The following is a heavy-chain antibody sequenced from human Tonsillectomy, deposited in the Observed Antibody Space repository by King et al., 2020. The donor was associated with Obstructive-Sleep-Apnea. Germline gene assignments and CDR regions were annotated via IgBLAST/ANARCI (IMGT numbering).Heavy chain of an antibody. J-gene: IGHJ6*02. CDR1: GFTFSSYG. CDR2: ISYEGSNK. V-gene: IGHV3-30*03. Sequence: VQLVESGGGVVQPGRSLRLSCAASGFTFSSYGMHWVRQAPGKGLEWVAVISYEGSNKYYADSVKGRFTLSRDNSQNMLYLQMNSLRAEDTAMYYCVRAESVYDILTGVYAMAIRGHGTPVTVS. D-gene: IGHD3-9*01. CDR3: VRAESVYDILTGVYAMAI.